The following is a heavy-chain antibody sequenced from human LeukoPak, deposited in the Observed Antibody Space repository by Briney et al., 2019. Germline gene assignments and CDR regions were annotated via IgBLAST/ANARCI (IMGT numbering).Heavy chain of an antibody. CDR2: ISYDGSNK. CDR3: ARDPYCSGDSCPSEH. CDR1: GFTFSSYA. D-gene: IGHD2-15*01. Sequence: GGSLRLSCAASGFTFSSYAMHWVRQAPGKGLEWVAVISYDGSNKYYADSVKGRFTISRDNSRNTLYLQMNSLRAEDTAVYYCARDPYCSGDSCPSEHWGQGTLVTVSS. V-gene: IGHV3-30*01. J-gene: IGHJ1*01.